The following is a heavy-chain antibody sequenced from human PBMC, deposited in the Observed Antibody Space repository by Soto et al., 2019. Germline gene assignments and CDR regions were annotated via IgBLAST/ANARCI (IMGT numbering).Heavy chain of an antibody. Sequence: PGGSLRLSCVASGFTLSNNWMHWVRQVPGEGLVWVSRINSDGRTRSYADSVRGRFTISRDNAKNTVYLQMNSLRTEDTAVYYCARADSIGYYYVKAFDIWGQGTMVTVS. CDR2: INSDGRTR. D-gene: IGHD3-22*01. CDR1: GFTLSNNW. V-gene: IGHV3-74*01. CDR3: ARADSIGYYYVKAFDI. J-gene: IGHJ3*02.